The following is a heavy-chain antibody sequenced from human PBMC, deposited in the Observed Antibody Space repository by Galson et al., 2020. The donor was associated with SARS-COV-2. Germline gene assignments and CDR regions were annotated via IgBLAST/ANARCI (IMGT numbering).Heavy chain of an antibody. V-gene: IGHV4-34*01. CDR3: ARGLDGGGGYWCFDL. Sequence: SQTLSLTCAVYGGSFSGYYWSWIRRPPGKGLEWIGEIDHSGSTNYNPSLKSRLTISVDTSKNQFSLELSSVTAADTAVYYCARGLDGGGGYWCFDLWGRGTLVTVSS. D-gene: IGHD2-15*01. J-gene: IGHJ2*01. CDR2: IDHSGST. CDR1: GGSFSGYY.